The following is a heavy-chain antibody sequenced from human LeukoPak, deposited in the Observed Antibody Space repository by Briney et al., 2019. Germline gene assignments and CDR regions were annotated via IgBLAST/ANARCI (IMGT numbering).Heavy chain of an antibody. Sequence: GASVKVSCKASGYTFTGYYMHWVRQATGQGLEWMGWMNPNSGNTGYAQKFQGRVTITRNTSISTAYMELSSLRSEDTAVYYCARGAHSSSYRRRHNWFDPWGQGTLVTVSS. CDR2: MNPNSGNT. CDR1: GYTFTGYY. J-gene: IGHJ5*02. CDR3: ARGAHSSSYRRRHNWFDP. V-gene: IGHV1-8*03. D-gene: IGHD6-6*01.